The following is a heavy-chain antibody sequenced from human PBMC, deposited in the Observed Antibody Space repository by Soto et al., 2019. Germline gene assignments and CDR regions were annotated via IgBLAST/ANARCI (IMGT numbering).Heavy chain of an antibody. CDR3: AREKAGGSGSYSEKGLVYYYYGMDV. J-gene: IGHJ6*02. CDR2: ISYDGSNK. V-gene: IGHV3-30-3*01. D-gene: IGHD3-10*01. Sequence: VQLVESGGGVVQPGRSLRLSCAASGFTFSSYAMHWVRQAPGKGLEWVAVISYDGSNKYYADSVKGRFTISRDNSKNTLYLQMNSLRAEDTAVYYCAREKAGGSGSYSEKGLVYYYYGMDVWGQGTTVTVSS. CDR1: GFTFSSYA.